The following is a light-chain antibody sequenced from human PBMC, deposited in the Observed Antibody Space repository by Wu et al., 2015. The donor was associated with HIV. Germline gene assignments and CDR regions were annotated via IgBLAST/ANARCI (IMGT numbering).Light chain of an antibody. J-gene: IGKJ2*03. Sequence: DIQMTQSPSSLSASVGDTVTITCRASQRITGYLNWYQQKPGKAPEVLIYAVSSLQSGVPSRFSGSGSGTDFTLTITSLQPEDFATYYCQQSYSTPYSFGQGTKLEIK. CDR1: QRITGY. CDR2: AVS. CDR3: QQSYSTPYS. V-gene: IGKV1-39*01.